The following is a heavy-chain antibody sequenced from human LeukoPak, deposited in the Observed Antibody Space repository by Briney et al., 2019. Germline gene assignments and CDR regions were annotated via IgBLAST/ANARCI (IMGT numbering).Heavy chain of an antibody. CDR2: INTDGSST. CDR1: GFTFSSYW. V-gene: IGHV3-74*01. Sequence: GGSLRLSCAAPGFTFSSYWMHWVRQAPGKGLVWVSRINTDGSSTSYADSVKGRFTISRDNAKNTLYLQMNSLRAEDTAVYYCASTKRSGSHDYWGQGTLVTVSS. D-gene: IGHD1-26*01. J-gene: IGHJ4*02. CDR3: ASTKRSGSHDY.